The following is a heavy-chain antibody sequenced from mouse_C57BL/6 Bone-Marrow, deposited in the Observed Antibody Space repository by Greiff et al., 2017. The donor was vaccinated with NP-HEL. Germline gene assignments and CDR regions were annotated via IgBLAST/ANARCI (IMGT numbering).Heavy chain of an antibody. D-gene: IGHD1-1*01. V-gene: IGHV2-2*01. Sequence: QVQLQQSGPGLVQPSQSLSITCIVSGFSLTSYGVHWVRQSPGKGLEWLGVIWSGGSTDYNAAFISRLSISKDNSKSQVFFKMNSLQADDTAIYYCARNSFITLDYWGQGTSVTVSS. CDR2: IWSGGST. J-gene: IGHJ4*01. CDR1: GFSLTSYG. CDR3: ARNSFITLDY.